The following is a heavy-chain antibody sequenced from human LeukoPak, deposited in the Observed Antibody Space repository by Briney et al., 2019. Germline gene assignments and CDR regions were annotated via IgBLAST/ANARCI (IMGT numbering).Heavy chain of an antibody. CDR2: IYHSGST. V-gene: IGHV4-59*13. CDR1: GASISGFY. CDR3: AREANYYGSGSYFEGTFDY. J-gene: IGHJ4*02. D-gene: IGHD3-10*01. Sequence: SETLSLTCTVSGASISGFYWSWIRQPPGKGLEWIGYIYHSGSTNYNPSLKSRVTISVDTSKNEFSLKLTSVTAADTAVYYCAREANYYGSGSYFEGTFDYWGQGSLVTVSS.